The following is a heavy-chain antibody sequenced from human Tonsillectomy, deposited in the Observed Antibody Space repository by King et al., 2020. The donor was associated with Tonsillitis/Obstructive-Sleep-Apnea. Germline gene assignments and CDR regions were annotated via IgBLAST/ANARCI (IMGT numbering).Heavy chain of an antibody. CDR1: GFTINNNY. V-gene: IGHV3-53*01. CDR3: AKDPGYSLGTEYEGY. Sequence: VQLVESGGGLIQPGGSLRLSCAASGFTINNNYMSWVRQAPGKGLEWVSVIYSDGTTYYADSVKGRFTISRDNSKNTLYLHMNSLRAEDTAVYYCAKDPGYSLGTEYEGYWGQGTLVTVSS. D-gene: IGHD3-16*01. J-gene: IGHJ4*02. CDR2: IYSDGTT.